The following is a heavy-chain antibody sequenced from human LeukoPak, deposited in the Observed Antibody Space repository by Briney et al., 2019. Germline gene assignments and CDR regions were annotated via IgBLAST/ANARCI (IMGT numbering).Heavy chain of an antibody. V-gene: IGHV3-9*01. J-gene: IGHJ4*02. CDR3: ARDQSYSSGSYGGNYYFDY. D-gene: IGHD6-19*01. CDR1: GFSFADHA. CDR2: ISWNGNNK. Sequence: GRSLRLSCVAAGFSFADHAMHWVRQAPGKGLEWVSGISWNGNNKGYVDSVRGRFTISIDKAKNSLYLQINSLRPEDTAVYYCARDQSYSSGSYGGNYYFDYWRQGTLVTVSS.